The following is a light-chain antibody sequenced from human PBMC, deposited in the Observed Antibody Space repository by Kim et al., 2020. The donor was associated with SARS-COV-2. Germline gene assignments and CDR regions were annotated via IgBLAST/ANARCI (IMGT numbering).Light chain of an antibody. V-gene: IGLV2-14*04. J-gene: IGLJ1*01. CDR3: SSYTSSYTFV. CDR2: DVT. CDR1: SSDVGGYNF. Sequence: GHSITISCTGTSSDVGGYNFVSWYQQQPGKAPKFLIYDVTERPSGVSNRFSGSKSGNTASLTISGLQPEDEADYYCSSYTSSYTFVFGTGTKVTVL.